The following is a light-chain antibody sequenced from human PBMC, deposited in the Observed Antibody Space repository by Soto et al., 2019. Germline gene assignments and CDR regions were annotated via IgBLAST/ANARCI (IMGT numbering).Light chain of an antibody. J-gene: IGKJ4*01. CDR3: QQYNNWPLLT. Sequence: ITQSPATLSVYPGERATLSCRASQSVSSNLAWYQQKPGQAPRLLIYGASTRATGIPARFSGSGSGTEFTLTISSLQSEDFAVYYCQQYNNWPLLTFGGGTKVDNK. CDR1: QSVSSN. V-gene: IGKV3-15*01. CDR2: GAS.